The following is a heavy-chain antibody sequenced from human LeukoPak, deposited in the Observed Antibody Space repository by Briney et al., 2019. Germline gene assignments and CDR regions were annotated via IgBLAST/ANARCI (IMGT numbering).Heavy chain of an antibody. J-gene: IGHJ4*02. D-gene: IGHD2-2*01. CDR3: AGAAAARGVDH. V-gene: IGHV4-31*03. CDR2: IYYSGST. Sequence: NPSETLSLTCTVSGGSISSGGYYWSWIRQHPGKGLEWIGYIYYSGSTYYNPSLKSRVTISVDTSKNQFSLKLSSVTAADTAVYYCAGAAAARGVDHWGQGTLVTVSS. CDR1: GGSISSGGYY.